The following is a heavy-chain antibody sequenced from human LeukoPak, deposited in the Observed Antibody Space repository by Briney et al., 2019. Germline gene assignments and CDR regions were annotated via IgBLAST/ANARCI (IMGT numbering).Heavy chain of an antibody. CDR3: AKDMYYYGSGSSPWGY. CDR2: ILYDGSNK. Sequence: GRSLRLSCAASGFTFSSYGMHWVRQAPGKGLEWVAFILYDGSNKYYADSVKGRFTISRDNSKNTLYLQMNSLRAEDTAVYYCAKDMYYYGSGSSPWGYWGQGTLVTVSS. CDR1: GFTFSSYG. D-gene: IGHD3-10*01. J-gene: IGHJ4*02. V-gene: IGHV3-30*02.